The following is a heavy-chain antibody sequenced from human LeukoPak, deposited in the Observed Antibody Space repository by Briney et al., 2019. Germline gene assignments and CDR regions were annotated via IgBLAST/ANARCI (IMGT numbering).Heavy chain of an antibody. CDR3: ARGSTMIVVAISTFDY. CDR2: ISYDGTNK. CDR1: GFNFSSHT. V-gene: IGHV3-30-3*01. J-gene: IGHJ4*02. Sequence: GGSLRLSCAASGFNFSSHTVHWVRQTPGKGLEWVAVISYDGTNKYYADSVKGRFTISRDNSKNTLYLQVNSLRAEDTAVYYCARGSTMIVVAISTFDYWGQGTLVTVSS. D-gene: IGHD3-22*01.